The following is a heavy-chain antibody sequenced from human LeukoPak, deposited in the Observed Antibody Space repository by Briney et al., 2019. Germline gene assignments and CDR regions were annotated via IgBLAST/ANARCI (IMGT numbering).Heavy chain of an antibody. CDR2: IYYSGST. D-gene: IGHD3-9*01. V-gene: IGHV4-59*12. Sequence: SETLSLTCTVSGGSISSYYWSWIRQPPGKGLEWVGYIYYSGSTNYNTSPKSRVTISVDTSNNQFSLKLSSVTAADTAVYYCARDGDILTGYGMDVWGQGTTVIVSS. J-gene: IGHJ6*02. CDR3: ARDGDILTGYGMDV. CDR1: GGSISSYY.